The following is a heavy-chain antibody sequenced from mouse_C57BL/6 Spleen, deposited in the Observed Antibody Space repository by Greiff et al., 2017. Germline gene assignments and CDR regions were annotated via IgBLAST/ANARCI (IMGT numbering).Heavy chain of an antibody. CDR2: IYPGDGDT. CDR3: AREGDYRAWFAY. CDR1: GYAFSSYW. D-gene: IGHD2-14*01. Sequence: QVQLQQSGAELVKPGASVKISCKASGYAFSSYWMNWVKQRPGQGLEWIGQIYPGDGDTNYNGKFKGKATLTADKSSSTAYMQLSSLTSEDSAVYFCAREGDYRAWFAYWGQGTLVTVSA. V-gene: IGHV1-80*01. J-gene: IGHJ3*01.